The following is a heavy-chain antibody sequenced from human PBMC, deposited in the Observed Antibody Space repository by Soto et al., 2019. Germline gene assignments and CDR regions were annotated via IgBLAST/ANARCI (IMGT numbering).Heavy chain of an antibody. CDR1: GGSISSGGYY. CDR3: ARRRWIAGMDV. J-gene: IGHJ6*04. V-gene: IGHV4-31*03. CDR2: IYYSGST. Sequence: SETLSLTCTVSGGSISSGGYYWSWIRQHPGKGLEWIGYIYYSGSTYYNPSLKSRVTISVDTSKNQFSLKLSSVTAADTAVYYCARRRWIAGMDVWGKGTTVTVSS. D-gene: IGHD5-12*01.